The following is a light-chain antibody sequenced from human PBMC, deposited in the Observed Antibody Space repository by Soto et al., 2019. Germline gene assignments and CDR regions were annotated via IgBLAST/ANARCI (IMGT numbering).Light chain of an antibody. Sequence: AIRMTQSPSSFSASTGDRVTITCRASQGISSYLAWYQQKPGKAPKLLIYAASTLQSGVPSRFSGSGSVTDFTLTISCLQSEDFAPYYCQQYYSYPPTFGHGTKVEIK. CDR2: AAS. V-gene: IGKV1-8*01. J-gene: IGKJ1*01. CDR3: QQYYSYPPT. CDR1: QGISSY.